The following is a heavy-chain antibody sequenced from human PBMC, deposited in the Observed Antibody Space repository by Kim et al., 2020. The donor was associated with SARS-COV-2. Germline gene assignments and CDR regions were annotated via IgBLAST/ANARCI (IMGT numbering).Heavy chain of an antibody. Sequence: GGSLRLSCAASGFTVSSNYMSWVRQAPGKGLEWVSVIYSGGSTYYADSGKGRFTISRHNSKNTLYLQMNSLRAEDTAVYYFAREKSKGGGTGQSDWGQGTLVTVSS. J-gene: IGHJ4*02. CDR2: IYSGGST. CDR3: AREKSKGGGTGQSD. V-gene: IGHV3-53*04. CDR1: GFTVSSNY. D-gene: IGHD3-16*01.